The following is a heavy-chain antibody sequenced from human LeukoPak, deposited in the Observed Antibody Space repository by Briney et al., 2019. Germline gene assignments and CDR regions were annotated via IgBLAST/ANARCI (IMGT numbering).Heavy chain of an antibody. J-gene: IGHJ4*02. CDR3: ARYEGYNPAFDY. Sequence: KPSETLSLTCTVSGYSIRSAYYRGWIRQPPGKGLEWIGTIYQSGSTSYNPSLRSRVTISLDTSKNQFSLKLSSVTAADTAVYYCARYEGYNPAFDYWGQGILVTVSS. V-gene: IGHV4-38-2*02. CDR2: IYQSGST. D-gene: IGHD5-24*01. CDR1: GYSIRSAYY.